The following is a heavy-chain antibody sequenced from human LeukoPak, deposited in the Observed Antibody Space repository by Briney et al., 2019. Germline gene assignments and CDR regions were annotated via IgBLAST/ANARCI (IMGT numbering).Heavy chain of an antibody. CDR3: ARDTSDYYDSRGPVDY. D-gene: IGHD3-22*01. CDR1: GGSISSYY. V-gene: IGHV4-4*07. CDR2: IYTSGST. Sequence: PSETLSLTCTVSGGSISSYYWSWIRQPAGKGLEWIGRIYTSGSTNYNPSLKSRVTMSVDTSKNQFSLKLSSVTAADTAVYYCARDTSDYYDSRGPVDYWGQGTLVTVSS. J-gene: IGHJ4*02.